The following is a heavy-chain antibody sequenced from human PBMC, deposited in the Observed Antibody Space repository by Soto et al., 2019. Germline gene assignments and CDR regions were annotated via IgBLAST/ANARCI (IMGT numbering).Heavy chain of an antibody. V-gene: IGHV1-46*01. CDR3: ARRWYSSGWYEGAFDI. J-gene: IGHJ3*02. CDR1: GYTFTSYY. Sequence: ASVKVSCKASGYTFTSYYMHWVRQAPGQGLEWMGIINPSGGSTSYGQKFQGRVTMTRDTSTSTVYMELSSLRSEDTAVYYCARRWYSSGWYEGAFDIWGQGTMVTVSS. CDR2: INPSGGST. D-gene: IGHD6-19*01.